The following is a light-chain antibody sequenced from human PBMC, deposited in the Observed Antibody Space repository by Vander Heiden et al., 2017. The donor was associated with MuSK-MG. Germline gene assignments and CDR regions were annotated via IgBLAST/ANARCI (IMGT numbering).Light chain of an antibody. Sequence: DIVLTQSPDSLAVSLGGRVTINCQSSQSVLYSSNNKNYLPWYQQRLGLPPKLLIYWVSARVSRVPDRLSGSASLRAFTLTIIIMQAAHMAVSSCQKDDSTLLTSGGGTKLELK. V-gene: IGKV4-1*01. CDR3: QKDDSTLLT. CDR1: QSVLYSSNNKNY. CDR2: WVS. J-gene: IGKJ4*01.